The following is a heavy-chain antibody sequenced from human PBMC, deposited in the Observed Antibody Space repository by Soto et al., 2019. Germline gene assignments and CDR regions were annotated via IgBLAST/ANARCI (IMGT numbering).Heavy chain of an antibody. CDR3: ARDHLSYRGPR. Sequence: GGSLRLSCAASGFIFSSYSMNWVRQAPGKGLVWVSRINSDGSSTSYADSVKGRFTISRDNAKNTLYLQMNSLRAEDTAVYYCARDHLSYRGPRWGQGTLVTVSS. CDR1: GFIFSSYS. D-gene: IGHD1-26*01. CDR2: INSDGSST. V-gene: IGHV3-74*01. J-gene: IGHJ1*01.